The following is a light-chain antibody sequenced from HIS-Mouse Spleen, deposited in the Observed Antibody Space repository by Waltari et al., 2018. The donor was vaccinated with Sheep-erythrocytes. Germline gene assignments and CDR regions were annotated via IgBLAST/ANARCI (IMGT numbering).Light chain of an antibody. CDR3: CSYAGSYNHV. Sequence: QSALTQPRSVSGSPVQSVTIPCTGTSSDVGGYNYVSWYQQHPGKAPKLMIYDVSKRPSGVPDRFSGSKSGNTASLTISGLQAEDEADYYCCSYAGSYNHVFATGTKVTVL. CDR2: DVS. J-gene: IGLJ1*01. CDR1: SSDVGGYNY. V-gene: IGLV2-11*01.